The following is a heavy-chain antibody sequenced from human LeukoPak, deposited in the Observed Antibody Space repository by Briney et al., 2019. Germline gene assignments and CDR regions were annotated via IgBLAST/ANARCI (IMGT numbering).Heavy chain of an antibody. J-gene: IGHJ4*02. CDR2: INTNSGGT. V-gene: IGHV1-2*02. CDR3: ARNLVGPTDVDY. Sequence: ASVKVSCKTSGYTFTDYYIPWVRQAPGQGLEWMGWINTNSGGTNYAQKFQGRVTMTRDTSISTAYMDLSSLTSDDTAVYYCARNLVGPTDVDYWGQGTPVTVSA. D-gene: IGHD1-26*01. CDR1: GYTFTDYY.